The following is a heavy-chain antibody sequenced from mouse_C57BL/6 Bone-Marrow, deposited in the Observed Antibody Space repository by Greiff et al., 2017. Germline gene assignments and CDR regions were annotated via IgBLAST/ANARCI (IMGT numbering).Heavy chain of an antibody. Sequence: QVQLQQPGAELVMPGASVKLSCKASGYTFTSYWMHWVKQRPGQGLEWIGEIDPSDSYTNYNQKFKGKSTLTVDKSSSTAYMQLSSLTSEDSAVYYCARRFYYYGSPYYFDYWGQGTTLTVSS. J-gene: IGHJ2*01. CDR1: GYTFTSYW. CDR3: ARRFYYYGSPYYFDY. D-gene: IGHD1-1*01. CDR2: IDPSDSYT. V-gene: IGHV1-69*01.